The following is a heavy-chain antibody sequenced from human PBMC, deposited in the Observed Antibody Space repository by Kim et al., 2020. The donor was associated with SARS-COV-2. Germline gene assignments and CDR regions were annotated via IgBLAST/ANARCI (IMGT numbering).Heavy chain of an antibody. Sequence: SETLSLTCTVSGGSISSYYWSWIRQPPGKGLEWIGYIYYSGSTNYNPSLKSRVTISVDTSKNQFSLKLSSVTAADTAVYYCARVGYDFWSGYYPYYFDY. D-gene: IGHD3-3*01. CDR3: ARVGYDFWSGYYPYYFDY. CDR2: IYYSGST. CDR1: GGSISSYY. V-gene: IGHV4-59*13. J-gene: IGHJ4*01.